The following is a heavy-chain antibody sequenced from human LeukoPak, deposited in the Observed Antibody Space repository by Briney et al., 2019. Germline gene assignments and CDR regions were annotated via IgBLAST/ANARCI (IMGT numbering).Heavy chain of an antibody. CDR2: NSGSGGST. D-gene: IGHD5-24*01. CDR3: ARESQRRRDGYNSVNWGLGFDY. J-gene: IGHJ4*02. Sequence: GGSLRLSCAASGFTLRYHAMTWVRQAPGKGLELVSANSGSGGSTYYGDAVKGRFTISRDNSENTLYLQMSGLRGEDTAIYYCARESQRRRDGYNSVNWGLGFDYWGQGVLVTVSS. CDR1: GFTLRYHA. V-gene: IGHV3-23*01.